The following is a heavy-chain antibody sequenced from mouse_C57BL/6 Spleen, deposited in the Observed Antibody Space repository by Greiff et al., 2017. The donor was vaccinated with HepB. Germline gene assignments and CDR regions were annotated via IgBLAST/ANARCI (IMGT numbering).Heavy chain of an antibody. J-gene: IGHJ3*01. CDR3: AIHSTY. Sequence: EVHLVESGGDLVKPGGSLKLSCAASGFTFSSYGMSWVRQTPDKRLEWVATISSGGSYTYYPDSVKGRFTISRDNAKNTLYLQMSSLKSEDTAMYYCAIHSTYWGEGTLVTVSA. CDR1: GFTFSSYG. V-gene: IGHV5-6*01. CDR2: ISSGGSYT.